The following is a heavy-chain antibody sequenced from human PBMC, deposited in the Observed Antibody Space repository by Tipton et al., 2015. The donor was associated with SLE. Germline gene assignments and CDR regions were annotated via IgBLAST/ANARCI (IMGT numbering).Heavy chain of an antibody. CDR2: IYYSGST. J-gene: IGHJ4*02. D-gene: IGHD2-15*01. V-gene: IGHV4-39*07. CDR3: ARGAGSSGDFDY. CDR1: GGSISSSSYY. Sequence: TLSLTCTVSGGSISSSSYYWGWIRQPPGKGPEWIGSIYYSGSTYYNPSLKSRVIISVDTSKNQFSLKLSSVTAADTAVYYCARGAGSSGDFDYWGQGTLVTVSS.